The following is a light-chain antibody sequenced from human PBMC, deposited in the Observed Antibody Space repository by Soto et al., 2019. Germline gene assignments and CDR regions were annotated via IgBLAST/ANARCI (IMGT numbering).Light chain of an antibody. V-gene: IGKV3-15*01. Sequence: ILMTQSPATVSVSPGESATLSCRASQNIDYNVAWYQHRPGQAPRLLIYRASTRAPGVPARFSGSGSGTEFTLTISSLQPEDFTVYSCLQYHNLWAFGQGTKVDIK. CDR1: QNIDYN. CDR2: RAS. CDR3: LQYHNLWA. J-gene: IGKJ1*01.